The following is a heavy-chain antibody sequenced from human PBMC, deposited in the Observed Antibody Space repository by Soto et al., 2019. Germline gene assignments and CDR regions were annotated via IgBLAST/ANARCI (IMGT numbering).Heavy chain of an antibody. CDR2: MNPNSGNT. Sequence: QVQLVQSGAEVKKPGASVKVSCKASGYTFTSYDINWVRQATGQGLEWMGWMNPNSGNTGYAQKFQGRVTMTRNTSMITGYMELSSLRSEDTAVYYCGITALRFGEHHSWGQGTLVTVSS. D-gene: IGHD3-10*01. CDR3: GITALRFGEHHS. J-gene: IGHJ4*02. V-gene: IGHV1-8*01. CDR1: GYTFTSYD.